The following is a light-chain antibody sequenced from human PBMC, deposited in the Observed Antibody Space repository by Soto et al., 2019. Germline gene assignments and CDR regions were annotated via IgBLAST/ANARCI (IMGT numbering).Light chain of an antibody. Sequence: IVLTQSPGTMSLSPGERATLSCRASQSVSSSYLAWYQQKPAQAPRLLIYGASSRATGIPDRFSGSGSGTDFTLTISRLEPEEFAVYYCHQYDSSPRTFVGGTKVEIK. CDR2: GAS. CDR3: HQYDSSPRT. V-gene: IGKV3-20*01. J-gene: IGKJ4*01. CDR1: QSVSSSY.